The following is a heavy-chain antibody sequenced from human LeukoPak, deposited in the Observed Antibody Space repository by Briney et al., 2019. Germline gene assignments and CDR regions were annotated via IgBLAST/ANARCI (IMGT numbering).Heavy chain of an antibody. CDR3: ARGYCSGGTCYFFDY. Sequence: PSGTLSLTCTVSGGSVSSGSFYWSWIRQPPGKGLEWIGYIYYSGSTNYNPSLKSRVTISVDTSKNQFSLKLSSVTAADTAVYYCARGYCSGGTCYFFDYWGQGTLVT. V-gene: IGHV4-61*01. CDR1: GGSVSSGSFY. D-gene: IGHD2-15*01. CDR2: IYYSGST. J-gene: IGHJ4*02.